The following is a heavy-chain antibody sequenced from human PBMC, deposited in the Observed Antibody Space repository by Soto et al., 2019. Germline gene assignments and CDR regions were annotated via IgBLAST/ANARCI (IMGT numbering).Heavy chain of an antibody. J-gene: IGHJ4*02. CDR1: GGSVSSGSYY. CDR3: ARVSFRKVRSYDY. Sequence: QVQLQESGPGLVKPSETLSLTCTVSGGSVSSGSYYWSWIRQPPGKGLEWIGYIYYSGSTNYNPSLKSRVTISVDTSKNQFSLKLSSVTAADTAVYYCARVSFRKVRSYDYWGQGTLVTVSS. V-gene: IGHV4-61*01. CDR2: IYYSGST.